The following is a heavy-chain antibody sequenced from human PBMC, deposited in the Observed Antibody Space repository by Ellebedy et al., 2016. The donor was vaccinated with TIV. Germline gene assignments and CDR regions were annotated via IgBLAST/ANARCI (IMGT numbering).Heavy chain of an antibody. V-gene: IGHV3-72*01. Sequence: GGSLRLXXAPSGFTFSDHYMDWVRQAPGKGLEWVGRTRNKPQSYTTEYAASVKGRFTISRDESKNSLFLQMNSLKTEDTAVYYCAVWISGLGYWGQGTLATVSS. CDR2: TRNKPQSYTT. D-gene: IGHD3-3*01. CDR3: AVWISGLGY. CDR1: GFTFSDHY. J-gene: IGHJ4*02.